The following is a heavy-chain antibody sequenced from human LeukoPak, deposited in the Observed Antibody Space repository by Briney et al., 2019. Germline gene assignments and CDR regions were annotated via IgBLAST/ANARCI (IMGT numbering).Heavy chain of an antibody. CDR3: ARDPATGSWDY. CDR1: GFTVSSNY. CDR2: IYSGGST. J-gene: IGHJ4*02. Sequence: GGSLRLSCAASGFTVSSNYMSWARQAPGKGLEGVSVIYSGGSTYYADSVKGRFTIPRDNSKNTLYLQMNSLRAEDTAVYYCARDPATGSWDYWGQGTLVTVSS. V-gene: IGHV3-66*02.